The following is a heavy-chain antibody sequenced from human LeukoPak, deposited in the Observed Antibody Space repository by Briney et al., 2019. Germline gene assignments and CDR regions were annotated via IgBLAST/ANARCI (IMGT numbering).Heavy chain of an antibody. J-gene: IGHJ3*02. V-gene: IGHV4-30-2*01. CDR2: IYHSGST. D-gene: IGHD1-26*01. Sequence: PSQTLSPTCAVSGGSISSGGYSWSWIRQPPGKGLEWIGYIYHSGSTYYNPSLKSRVTISVDRSKNQFSLKLSSVTAADTAVYYCARRIVSDDAFDIWGQGTMVTVSS. CDR3: ARRIVSDDAFDI. CDR1: GGSISSGGYS.